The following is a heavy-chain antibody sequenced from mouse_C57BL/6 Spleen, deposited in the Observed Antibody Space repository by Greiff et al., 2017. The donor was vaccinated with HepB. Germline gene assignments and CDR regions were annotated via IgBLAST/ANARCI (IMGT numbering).Heavy chain of an antibody. J-gene: IGHJ1*03. V-gene: IGHV1-42*01. Sequence: VQLKESGPELVKPGASVKISCKASGYSFTGYYMNWVKQSPEKSLEWIGEINPSTGGTTYNQKFKAKATLTVDKSSSTAYMQLKSLTSEDSAVYYCAREYYGSSYFDVWGTGTTVTVSS. CDR1: GYSFTGYY. CDR2: INPSTGGT. CDR3: AREYYGSSYFDV. D-gene: IGHD1-1*01.